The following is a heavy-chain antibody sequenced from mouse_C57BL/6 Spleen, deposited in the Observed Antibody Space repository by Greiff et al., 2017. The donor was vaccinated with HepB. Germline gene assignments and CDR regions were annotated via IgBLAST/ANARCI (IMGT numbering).Heavy chain of an antibody. CDR1: GYTFTDYN. CDR3: ARRDYYGSSSAWFAY. D-gene: IGHD1-1*01. Sequence: VQLQQSGPELVKPGASVKIPCKASGYTFTDYNMDWVKQSHGKSLEWIGDINPNNGGTIYNQKFKGKATLTVDKSSSTAYMELRSLTSEDTAVYYCARRDYYGSSSAWFAYWGQGTLVTVSA. V-gene: IGHV1-18*01. J-gene: IGHJ3*01. CDR2: INPNNGGT.